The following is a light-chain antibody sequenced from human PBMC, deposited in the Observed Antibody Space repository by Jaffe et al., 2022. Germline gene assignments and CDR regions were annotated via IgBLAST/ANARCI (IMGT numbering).Light chain of an antibody. Sequence: SYELTQPPSVSVSPGQTARITCSGDALPKQYAYWYQQKPGQAPVLVIYKDSERPSGIPERFSGSSSGTTVTLTISGVQAEDEADYYCQSADSSGIYYWVFGGGTKLTVL. CDR3: QSADSSGIYYWV. CDR2: KDS. V-gene: IGLV3-25*03. CDR1: ALPKQY. J-gene: IGLJ3*02.